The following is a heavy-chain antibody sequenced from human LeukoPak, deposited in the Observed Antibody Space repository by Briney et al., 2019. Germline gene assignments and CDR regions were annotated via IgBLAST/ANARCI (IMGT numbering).Heavy chain of an antibody. CDR3: ARLYGDSDYYFDY. D-gene: IGHD4-17*01. J-gene: IGHJ4*02. CDR2: ISSNGGSR. CDR1: GFTFSSYA. Sequence: PGGSLRLSCAASGFTFSSYAMHWVRQAPGKGLEYVSAISSNGGSRYYANSVKGRFTISRDNSKNTLYLQMGSLRAEDMAVYYCARLYGDSDYYFDYWGQGTLVTVSS. V-gene: IGHV3-64*01.